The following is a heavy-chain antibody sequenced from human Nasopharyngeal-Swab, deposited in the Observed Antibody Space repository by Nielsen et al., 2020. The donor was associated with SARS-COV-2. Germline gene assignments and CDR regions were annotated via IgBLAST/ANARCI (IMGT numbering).Heavy chain of an antibody. CDR3: ARGRPSSGSSAYYYYGMDV. D-gene: IGHD1-26*01. J-gene: IGHJ6*02. V-gene: IGHV5-10-1*01. CDR1: GYTFTSYW. Sequence: GESLQISCKGSGYTFTSYWISWVRQMPGKGLEWMGRIDPSDSYTNYNPSFQGHVTISVDKSISTAYLQWSSLKASDTAMYYCARGRPSSGSSAYYYYGMDVWGQGTTVTVSS. CDR2: IDPSDSYT.